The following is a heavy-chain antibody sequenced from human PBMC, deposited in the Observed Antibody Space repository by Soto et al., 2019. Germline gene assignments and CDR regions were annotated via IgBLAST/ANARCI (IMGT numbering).Heavy chain of an antibody. CDR2: IRSKAYGGTT. V-gene: IGHV3-49*04. Sequence: GGFLTISSENPWFTVADSGMSWVPEDAGMVLECVGFIRSKAYGGTTEYAASVKGRFTISRDDSKSIAYLQMNSLKTEDTAVYYCTRVRDGYNYFDYWGQGTLVTVSS. J-gene: IGHJ4*02. CDR3: TRVRDGYNYFDY. D-gene: IGHD5-12*01. CDR1: WFTVADSG.